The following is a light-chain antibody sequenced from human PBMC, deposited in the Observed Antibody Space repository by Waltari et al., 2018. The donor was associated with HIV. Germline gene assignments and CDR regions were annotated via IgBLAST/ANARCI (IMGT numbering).Light chain of an antibody. CDR2: DNT. CDR1: QLGSQE. Sequence: YALTQPPSVSVAPGQTATVSCGASQLGSQEVQWYRQRPGLAPTLVIYDNTYRLSGIPGRFSGSNSGNTATLTISRVEAGDEAVYYCQVWDTRSDQAVFGGGTQVSVL. V-gene: IGLV3-21*02. J-gene: IGLJ2*01. CDR3: QVWDTRSDQAV.